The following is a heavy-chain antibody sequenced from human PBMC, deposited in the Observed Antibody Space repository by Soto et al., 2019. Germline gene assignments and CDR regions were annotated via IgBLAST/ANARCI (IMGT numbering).Heavy chain of an antibody. Sequence: RRVRQDTGKGLEWVSGISGSGGRTYDADSVKGRFTISRDNSNNTLYLQMNSLRAEDTAVYYCAKERGAGDSGCPCCDPWGHGTLVSVS. J-gene: IGHJ5*02. V-gene: IGHV3-23*01. CDR2: ISGSGGRT. CDR3: AKERGAGDSGCPCCDP. D-gene: IGHD6-19*01.